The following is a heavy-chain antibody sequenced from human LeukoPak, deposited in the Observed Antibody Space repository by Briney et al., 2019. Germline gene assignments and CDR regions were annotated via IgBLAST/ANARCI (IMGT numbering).Heavy chain of an antibody. CDR3: AGRRLDHFDY. V-gene: IGHV3-23*01. Sequence: GGSLRLSCAASGFTFSSYAMSWVRQAPGKGLEWVSVISGSGGSTYYADSVKGRFTISRDNSKNTLYLQMNSLRAEDTAVYYCAGRRLDHFDYWGQGTLVTVSS. D-gene: IGHD6-19*01. J-gene: IGHJ4*02. CDR2: ISGSGGST. CDR1: GFTFSSYA.